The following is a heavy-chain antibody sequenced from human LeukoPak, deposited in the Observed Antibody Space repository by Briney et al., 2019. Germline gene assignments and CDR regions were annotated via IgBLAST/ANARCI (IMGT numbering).Heavy chain of an antibody. D-gene: IGHD6-6*01. CDR3: ARGMQLVPLYYMDV. J-gene: IGHJ6*03. CDR1: GFTFTSSA. CDR2: IIPIFGTA. V-gene: IGHV1-69*05. Sequence: ASVKVSCKASGFTFTSSAVQWVRQARGQRLEWMGGIIPIFGTANYAQKFQGRVTITTDESTSTAYMELSSLRSEDTAVYYCARGMQLVPLYYMDVWGKGTTVTVSS.